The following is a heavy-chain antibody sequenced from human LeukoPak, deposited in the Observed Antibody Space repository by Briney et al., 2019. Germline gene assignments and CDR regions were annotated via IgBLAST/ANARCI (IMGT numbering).Heavy chain of an antibody. V-gene: IGHV6-1*01. CDR1: GDSVSSNSAA. CDR3: AREGSSSFDY. J-gene: IGHJ4*02. D-gene: IGHD3-10*01. Sequence: SQTLSLTCALSGDSVSSNSAAWNWIRQSPSGGLEWLGRTYYRSKWYYDYAVSVTSRITINPGTSKNQFSLHLNSVTPEDTAVYYCAREGSSSFDYWGQGTLVTVSS. CDR2: TYYRSKWYY.